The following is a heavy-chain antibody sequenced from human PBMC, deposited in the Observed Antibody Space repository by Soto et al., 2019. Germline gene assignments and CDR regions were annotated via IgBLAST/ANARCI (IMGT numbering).Heavy chain of an antibody. CDR3: ARELHGGSYGMDV. V-gene: IGHV3-13*01. J-gene: IGHJ6*02. CDR2: ITTAGDT. CDR1: GFTFSNYD. Sequence: EVQLVESGGGLVQPGGSLRLSCAASGFTFSNYDMHWVRQVTGKGLEWVSGITTAGDTYYPGSVKGRITISREKAKNSLYVQMNSLSGGDAAVYYCARELHGGSYGMDVWGQGTTVTVSS.